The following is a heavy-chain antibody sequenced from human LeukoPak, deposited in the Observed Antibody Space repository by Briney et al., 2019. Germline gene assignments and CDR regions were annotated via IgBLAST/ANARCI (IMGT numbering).Heavy chain of an antibody. J-gene: IGHJ4*02. CDR3: ARRYETFDYYNY. V-gene: IGHV5-51*01. Sequence: GESLKISCKASGYSFTNFWIGWVRQMPGQGLEWMGVIYPGDSDVRYSPSFQGQVTISADKSINTAYLEWSSLKASDTGIYYCARRYETFDYYNYWGQGTLVTVSS. CDR2: IYPGDSDV. CDR1: GYSFTNFW. D-gene: IGHD3-10*01.